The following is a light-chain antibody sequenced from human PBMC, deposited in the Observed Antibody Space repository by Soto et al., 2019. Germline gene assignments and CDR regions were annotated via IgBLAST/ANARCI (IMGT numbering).Light chain of an antibody. J-gene: IGKJ1*01. V-gene: IGKV1-5*03. CDR2: KAS. CDR3: QKYNTYSWA. CDR1: QSISIW. Sequence: DIQMTQSPSTLSASVGDRVTITCRASQSISIWLAWYQQKPGKAPKLLIYKASSLESGVPSRFSGSGSGTEFTLTISSLQPDDFATYYCQKYNTYSWAFGQGTRVEIK.